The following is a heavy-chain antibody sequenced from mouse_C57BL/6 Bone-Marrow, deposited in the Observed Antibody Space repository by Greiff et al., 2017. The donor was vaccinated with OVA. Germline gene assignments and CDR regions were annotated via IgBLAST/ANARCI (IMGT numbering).Heavy chain of an antibody. CDR2: IDPSDSET. D-gene: IGHD1-1*01. CDR3: ARSGYYGSTHWYFDV. CDR1: SYTFTSYW. Sequence: QVQLQQPGAELVRPGSSVKLSCKASSYTFTSYWMHWVKQRPIQGLEWIGNIDPSDSETHYNQKFKDKATLTVDKSSSTAYMQLSSLTSEDSAVYYCARSGYYGSTHWYFDVWGTGTTVTVSS. V-gene: IGHV1-52*01. J-gene: IGHJ1*03.